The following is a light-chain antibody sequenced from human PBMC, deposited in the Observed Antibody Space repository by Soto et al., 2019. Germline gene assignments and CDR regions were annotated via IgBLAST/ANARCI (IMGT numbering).Light chain of an antibody. CDR2: DAS. V-gene: IGKV3-11*01. Sequence: EIVLTQSPATLSLSPGERATLSCRASQSVSSSLAWYQQKPGQPPRLLIYDASNRATGIPARFSGSGSGTDFTLTISSLEPEDFAVYCCQQRSNWPPRYTFGQGTKLEIK. CDR1: QSVSSS. J-gene: IGKJ2*01. CDR3: QQRSNWPPRYT.